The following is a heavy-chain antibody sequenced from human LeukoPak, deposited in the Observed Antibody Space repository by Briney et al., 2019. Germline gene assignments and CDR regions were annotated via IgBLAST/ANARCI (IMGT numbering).Heavy chain of an antibody. CDR2: ISASGSNI. CDR1: GFPLSSYS. V-gene: IGHV3-48*01. Sequence: GGSLRLSCAASGFPLSSYSINWFRQAPGKGLEWVAYISASGSNIYYVDSVMGRFTVSRDNPKSSLFLQMNSPRAEDTAVYYCARVKGTYFDYRGQGALVTVSS. CDR3: ARVKGTYFDY. J-gene: IGHJ4*02. D-gene: IGHD1-1*01.